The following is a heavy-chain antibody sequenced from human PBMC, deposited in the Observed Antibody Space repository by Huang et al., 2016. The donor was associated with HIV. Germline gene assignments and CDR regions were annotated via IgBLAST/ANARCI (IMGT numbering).Heavy chain of an antibody. V-gene: IGHV3-30*02. CDR1: GFRLSNYG. CDR2: IKYDGSEK. CDR3: SARRRDAYRGDTFEI. D-gene: IGHD4-4*01. J-gene: IGHJ3*02. Sequence: QVFLVASGGGVVQPGGSLRLSCAAFGFRLSNYGVHWVRLARGKVLEWVTLIKYDGSEKKYAVSMKGRCRISRDNLRNTVFVQMNSLRPEDTAVYYCSARRRDAYRGDTFEIWGQGTVVTVSS.